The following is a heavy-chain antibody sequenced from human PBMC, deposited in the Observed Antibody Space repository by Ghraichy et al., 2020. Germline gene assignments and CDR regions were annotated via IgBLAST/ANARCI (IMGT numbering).Heavy chain of an antibody. CDR1: GGSISSYY. Sequence: SETLSLTCTVSGGSISSYYWSWIRQPPGKGLEWIGYIYYSGSTNYNPSLKSRVTISVDTSKNQFSLKLSSVTAADTAVYYCARDYYDSSGPLAWFDPWGQGTLVTVSS. V-gene: IGHV4-59*01. CDR2: IYYSGST. CDR3: ARDYYDSSGPLAWFDP. D-gene: IGHD3-22*01. J-gene: IGHJ5*02.